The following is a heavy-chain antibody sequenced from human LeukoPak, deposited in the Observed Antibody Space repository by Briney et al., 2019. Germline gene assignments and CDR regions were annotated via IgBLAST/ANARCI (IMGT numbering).Heavy chain of an antibody. Sequence: GGSLRLSCVASGFTSSSYAVTWVRRAPGKGLEWVSASDRGDTTYYADSVKGRFTIYRDNSKNTVYLQMNSLRAEDTAIYYCAKPPGSSNYFDHWGQGTQVTVSS. J-gene: IGHJ4*02. CDR2: SDRGDTT. CDR3: AKPPGSSNYFDH. D-gene: IGHD3-10*01. V-gene: IGHV3-23*01. CDR1: GFTSSSYA.